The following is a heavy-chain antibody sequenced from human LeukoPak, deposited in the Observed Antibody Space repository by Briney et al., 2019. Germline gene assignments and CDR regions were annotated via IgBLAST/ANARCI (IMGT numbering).Heavy chain of an antibody. J-gene: IGHJ4*02. CDR2: IKQDGSEK. CDR1: GFTFSSYW. V-gene: IGHV3-7*03. CDR3: ARDLSQWLPNLGNYFDY. Sequence: PGGSLRLSCAASGFTFSSYWMSWVRQAPGQGLEWVANIKQDGSEKYYVDSVKGRFTISRDNAKNSLYLQMNSLRAEDTAVYYCARDLSQWLPNLGNYFDYWGQGTLVTVSS. D-gene: IGHD6-19*01.